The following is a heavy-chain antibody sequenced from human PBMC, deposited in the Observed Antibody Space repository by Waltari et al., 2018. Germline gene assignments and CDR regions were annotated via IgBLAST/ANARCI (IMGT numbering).Heavy chain of an antibody. Sequence: QLQLQESGPGLVKPSETLSLTCPVSGGSISRSSYYWGWIRQPPGKGLEWIGSIYYSGSTYYNPSLKSRVTISVDTSKNQFSLKLSSVTAADTAVYYCASTVYYDSSGWTYYFDYWGQGTLVTVSS. CDR2: IYYSGST. J-gene: IGHJ4*02. CDR1: GGSISRSSYY. D-gene: IGHD3-22*01. CDR3: ASTVYYDSSGWTYYFDY. V-gene: IGHV4-39*01.